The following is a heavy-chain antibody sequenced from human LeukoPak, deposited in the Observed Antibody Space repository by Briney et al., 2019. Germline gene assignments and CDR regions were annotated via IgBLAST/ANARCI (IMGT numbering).Heavy chain of an antibody. CDR1: GFTFGDYA. Sequence: GGSLRLSCSASGFTFGDYAMSWLRQAPGKGLEYIGFIRSKTYGGATEYAASTKGRFIISRDDSNSLAYLQINSLKPEDTAVYYCSRGGVTMVRGVITPDWFDYWGQGTLVTVSS. D-gene: IGHD3-10*01. V-gene: IGHV3-49*03. CDR2: IRSKTYGGAT. CDR3: SRGGVTMVRGVITPDWFDY. J-gene: IGHJ4*02.